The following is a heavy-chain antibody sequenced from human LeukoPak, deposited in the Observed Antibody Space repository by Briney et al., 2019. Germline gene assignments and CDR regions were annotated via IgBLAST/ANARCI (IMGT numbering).Heavy chain of an antibody. J-gene: IGHJ6*03. CDR3: ARDPYSGAYYEGYYYYYMDV. CDR2: ITSSSSYK. D-gene: IGHD1-26*01. CDR1: GFTFSNYN. Sequence: GGSLRLSCAAPGFTFSNYNMNWVRQAPGKGLEWISSITSSSSYKFYADSVKGRFTTSRDNAKNSLYLQMNSLRAEDTAVYYCARDPYSGAYYEGYYYYYMDVWGKGTTVTVSS. V-gene: IGHV3-21*01.